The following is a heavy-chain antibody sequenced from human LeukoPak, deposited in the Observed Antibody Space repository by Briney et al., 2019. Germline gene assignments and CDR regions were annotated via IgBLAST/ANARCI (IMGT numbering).Heavy chain of an antibody. CDR1: GGTLSSHG. D-gene: IGHD6-19*01. CDR2: IIPIFGTA. V-gene: IGHV1-69*13. J-gene: IGHJ4*02. CDR3: ASNSPGQWLVRGSYYFDY. Sequence: SVKVSCKASGGTLSSHGITWVRQAPGQGLEWMGGIIPIFGTANYAQKFQGRVTITADESTSTAYMELSSLRSEDTAVYYCASNSPGQWLVRGSYYFDYWGQGTLVTVSS.